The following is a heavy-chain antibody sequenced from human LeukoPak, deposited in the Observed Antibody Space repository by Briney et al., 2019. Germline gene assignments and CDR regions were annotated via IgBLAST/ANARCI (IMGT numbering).Heavy chain of an antibody. Sequence: ASVKVSCKASGGTFSSYAISWVRQAPGQGLEWMGRIIPILGIANYAQKFQGRVTITADKSTSTAYMELSSLRSEDTAVYYCASSPSGSYYRGGHFDYWGQGTLVTVSS. CDR1: GGTFSSYA. CDR2: IIPILGIA. V-gene: IGHV1-69*04. J-gene: IGHJ4*02. CDR3: ASSPSGSYYRGGHFDY. D-gene: IGHD1-26*01.